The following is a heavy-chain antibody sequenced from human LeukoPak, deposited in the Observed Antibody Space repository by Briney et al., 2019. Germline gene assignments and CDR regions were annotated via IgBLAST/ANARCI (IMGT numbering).Heavy chain of an antibody. V-gene: IGHV4-39*01. CDR3: ALSGWFWGAFDY. Sequence: PSETLSLTCSVSGGSITRSNYFWGWLRQPPGKRLGWVASRSSAGITYYHSSLESRISVSRETSKTALSLRLTCLTAADPAMYFCALSGWFWGAFDYWGQGILVTVSS. CDR2: RSSAGIT. CDR1: GGSITRSNYF. J-gene: IGHJ4*02. D-gene: IGHD6-19*01.